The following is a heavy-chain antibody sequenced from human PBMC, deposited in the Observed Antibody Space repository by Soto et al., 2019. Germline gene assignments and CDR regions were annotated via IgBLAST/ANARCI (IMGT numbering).Heavy chain of an antibody. J-gene: IGHJ6*02. Sequence: QVQLEQSGAEVKKPGSSVKVSCKASGGTFRTAAVSWVRQAPRQGLEWMGGIMPVFRTPDYAQKFHGRVTITADESTSTAYMELSGLRSDDTAVYYCARDNGRPQLGGNYYYILDVWGQGTTITVSS. V-gene: IGHV1-69*12. CDR3: ARDNGRPQLGGNYYYILDV. CDR1: GGTFRTAA. CDR2: IMPVFRTP. D-gene: IGHD2-8*01.